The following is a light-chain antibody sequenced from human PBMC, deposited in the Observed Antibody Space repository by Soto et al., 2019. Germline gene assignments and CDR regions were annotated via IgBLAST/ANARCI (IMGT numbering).Light chain of an antibody. Sequence: ELTQPPSVSVAPGQTARITCGGNNIGNKRVHWYQQKPGQAPVLVVYDDSDRPSGIPERFSGSNSGNTATLSISRVEAGDEADYYCQVWDSNSVYVFGTGTKVTVL. V-gene: IGLV3-21*02. CDR3: QVWDSNSVYV. CDR1: NIGNKR. CDR2: DDS. J-gene: IGLJ1*01.